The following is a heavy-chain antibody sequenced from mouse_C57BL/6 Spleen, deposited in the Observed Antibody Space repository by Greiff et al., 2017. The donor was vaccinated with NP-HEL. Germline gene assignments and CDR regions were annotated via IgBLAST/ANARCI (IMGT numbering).Heavy chain of an antibody. J-gene: IGHJ3*01. CDR2: ILPGSGST. CDR3: ARYGRAWPGFAY. V-gene: IGHV1-9*01. D-gene: IGHD1-1*01. CDR1: GYTFTGYW. Sequence: QVQLKESGAELMKPGASVKLSCKATGYTFTGYWIEWVKQRPGHGLEWIGEILPGSGSTNYNEKFKGKATFTADTSSNTAYMQLSSLTTEDSAIYYCARYGRAWPGFAYWGQGTLVTVSA.